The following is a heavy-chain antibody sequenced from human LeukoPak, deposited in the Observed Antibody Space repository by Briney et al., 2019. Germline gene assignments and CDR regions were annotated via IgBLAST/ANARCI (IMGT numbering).Heavy chain of an antibody. V-gene: IGHV3-48*02. J-gene: IGHJ4*02. Sequence: GGSLRLSCAASGFTFSSYSMNWVRQAPGKGLEWVSYISSSSTIYYADSVKGRFTISRDNAKNSLYLQMNSLRDEDTAVYYCARVILDNGIYFDYWGQGTLVTVSS. CDR3: ARVILDNGIYFDY. CDR2: ISSSSTI. CDR1: GFTFSSYS. D-gene: IGHD2-8*01.